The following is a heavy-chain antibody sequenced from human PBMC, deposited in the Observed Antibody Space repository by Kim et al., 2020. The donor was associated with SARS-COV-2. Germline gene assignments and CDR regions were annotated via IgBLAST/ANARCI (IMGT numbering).Heavy chain of an antibody. CDR1: GFTFSSYA. CDR3: AKDYYDSSGYPQYYFDY. V-gene: IGHV3-23*01. Sequence: LSLTCAASGFTFSSYAMSWVRQAPGKGLEWVSAISGSGGSTYYADSVKGRFTISRDNSKNTLYLQMNSLRAEDTAVYYCAKDYYDSSGYPQYYFDYWGQGTLVTVSS. CDR2: ISGSGGST. J-gene: IGHJ4*02. D-gene: IGHD3-22*01.